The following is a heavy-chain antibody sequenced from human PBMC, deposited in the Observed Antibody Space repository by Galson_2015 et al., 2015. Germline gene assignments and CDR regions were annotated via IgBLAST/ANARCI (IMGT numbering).Heavy chain of an antibody. Sequence: SLRLSCAASGFTFSSYSMNWVRQAPGKGLEWVSYISSSSSTIYYADSVKGRFTISRDNAKNSLYLQLNSLRDEDTAVYYCAKGPPVFYFGLSDAFDILGQGTMVTVSS. V-gene: IGHV3-48*02. CDR3: AKGPPVFYFGLSDAFDI. CDR1: GFTFSSYS. J-gene: IGHJ3*02. CDR2: ISSSSSTI. D-gene: IGHD3/OR15-3a*01.